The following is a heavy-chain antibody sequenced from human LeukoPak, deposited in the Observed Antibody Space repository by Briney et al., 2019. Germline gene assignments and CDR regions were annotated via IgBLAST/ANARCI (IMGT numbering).Heavy chain of an antibody. CDR3: ARALRSYYYYGMDV. CDR1: GGSISSYY. J-gene: IGHJ6*02. D-gene: IGHD3-16*01. CDR2: IYYSGST. Sequence: SETLSLTCTVSGGSISSYYWSWIRQPPGKGLEWIGYIYYSGSTNYNPSLKSRVTISVDTSKNQFSLKLSSVTAADTAVYYCARALRSYYYYGMDVWGQGTTVTASS. V-gene: IGHV4-59*01.